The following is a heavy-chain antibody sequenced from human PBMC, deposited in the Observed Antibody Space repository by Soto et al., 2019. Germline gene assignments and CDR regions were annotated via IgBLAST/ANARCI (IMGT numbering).Heavy chain of an antibody. CDR3: GVFRCDDFGCGNENGFYP. D-gene: IGHD3-3*01. V-gene: IGHV4-34*01. CDR2: INHSGST. CDR1: GGSFSGYY. Sequence: SETLSLTCAVYGGSFSGYYWSWIRQPPGKGLEGIGEINHSGSTNYNPSLKSRVTISVDTSKNQFSLKLSSVTAADTAVYYYGVFRCDDFGCGNENGFYPWVERTLDTVSS. J-gene: IGHJ5*02.